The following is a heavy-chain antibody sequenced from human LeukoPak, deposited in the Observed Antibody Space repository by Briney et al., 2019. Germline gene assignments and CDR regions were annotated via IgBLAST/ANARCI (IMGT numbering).Heavy chain of an antibody. CDR2: ISYDGSNK. Sequence: LSLTCTVSDDSISSYYWIWIRQPPGKGLEWVAVISYDGSNKYYADSVKGRFTISRDNSKNTLYLQTNSLRAEDTAVYYCARAWVRARWDYWGQGTLVTVSS. J-gene: IGHJ4*02. D-gene: IGHD1-26*01. CDR3: ARAWVRARWDY. CDR1: DDSISSYY. V-gene: IGHV3-30-3*01.